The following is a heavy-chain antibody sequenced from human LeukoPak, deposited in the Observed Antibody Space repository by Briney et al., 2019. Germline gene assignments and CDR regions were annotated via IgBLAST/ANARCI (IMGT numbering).Heavy chain of an antibody. D-gene: IGHD3-3*01. CDR1: GGTFISYA. CDR3: ARTPEWYYTDV. Sequence: ASVTVSCKASGGTFISYAISWVRQAPGQGLEWMGGIIPIFGTANYAQKFQGRVTITADESTSTAYMELSSLRSEDTAVYYCARTPEWYYTDVWGKGTTVTVSS. CDR2: IIPIFGTA. J-gene: IGHJ6*03. V-gene: IGHV1-69*13.